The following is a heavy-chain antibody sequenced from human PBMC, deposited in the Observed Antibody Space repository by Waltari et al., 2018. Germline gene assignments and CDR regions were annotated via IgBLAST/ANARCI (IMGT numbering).Heavy chain of an antibody. CDR3: ARGGSDYYMDV. D-gene: IGHD6-25*01. Sequence: QVQLQESGPGLVKPSETLSLTCAVSGYSISSGYYWGWIRQPPGKGLEWIGSIYHSGSTYYNPSLKSRVTISVDTSKNQFSLKLSSVTAADTAVYYCARGGSDYYMDVWGKGTTVTISS. CDR1: GYSISSGYY. J-gene: IGHJ6*03. V-gene: IGHV4-38-2*01. CDR2: IYHSGST.